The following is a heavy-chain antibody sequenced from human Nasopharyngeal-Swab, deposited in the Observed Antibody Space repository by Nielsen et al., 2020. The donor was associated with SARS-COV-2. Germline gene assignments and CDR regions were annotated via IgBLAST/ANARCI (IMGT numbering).Heavy chain of an antibody. CDR1: GFTFSSYS. J-gene: IGHJ4*02. CDR3: ARSTESYQLLFDFDY. V-gene: IGHV3-48*04. Sequence: GESLKISCAASGFTFSSYSMNWVRQAPGKGLEWVSYISSSSTIYYADSVKGRFTISRDNAKNSLYLQMNSLRAEDTAVYYCARSTESYQLLFDFDYWGQGTLVTVSS. D-gene: IGHD2-2*01. CDR2: ISSSSTI.